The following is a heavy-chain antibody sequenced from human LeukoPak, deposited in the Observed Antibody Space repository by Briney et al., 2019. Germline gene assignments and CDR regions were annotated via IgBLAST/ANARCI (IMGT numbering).Heavy chain of an antibody. D-gene: IGHD6-13*01. CDR1: GMTFDRHG. J-gene: IGHJ4*02. CDR2: IKYDGSRT. Sequence: GGSLRLSCVVSGMTFDRHGMHWVRQPPGKGLEWLAFIKYDGSRTDYEDSVQGRFTVSRDNSKNTLYLQMNSLRAEDTAVYYCAKDVDSSSSNWGQGTLDTVSS. CDR3: AKDVDSSSSN. V-gene: IGHV3-30*02.